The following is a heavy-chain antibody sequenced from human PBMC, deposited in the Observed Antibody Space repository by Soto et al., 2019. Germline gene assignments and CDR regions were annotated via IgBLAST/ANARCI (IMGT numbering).Heavy chain of an antibody. CDR3: ARGTIFGVVTNYYYYMDV. J-gene: IGHJ6*03. CDR2: ISSSSSTI. Sequence: EVQLVESGGGLVQPGGSLRLSCAASGFTFSSYSMNWVRQSPGQGLEWVSYISSSSSTIYYADSVKGRFTISRDNAKNSLYLQMNSLRAEDMAVYYCARGTIFGVVTNYYYYMDVWGKGTTVTVSS. CDR1: GFTFSSYS. V-gene: IGHV3-48*01. D-gene: IGHD3-3*01.